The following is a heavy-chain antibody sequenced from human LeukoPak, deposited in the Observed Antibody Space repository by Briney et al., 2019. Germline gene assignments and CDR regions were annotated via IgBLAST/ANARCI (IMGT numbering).Heavy chain of an antibody. D-gene: IGHD3-10*01. CDR2: IYHSGST. Sequence: SETLSLTCTVSGGSISSYYWGWIRQPPGKGLEWIGSIYHSGSTYYNPSLKSRVTISVDTSKNQFSLKLSSVTAADTAVYYCARDGGPITIVRGAYFDYWGQGTLVTVSS. CDR3: ARDGGPITIVRGAYFDY. CDR1: GGSISSYY. J-gene: IGHJ4*02. V-gene: IGHV4-38-2*02.